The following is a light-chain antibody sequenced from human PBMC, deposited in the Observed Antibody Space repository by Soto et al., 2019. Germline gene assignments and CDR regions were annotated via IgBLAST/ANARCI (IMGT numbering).Light chain of an antibody. CDR1: QDIVTN. CDR2: GAS. J-gene: IGKJ5*01. CDR3: QQTFNSPIT. Sequence: RVMTQSPVTLSESPVERATLSCRASQDIVTNLAWYQQKPGQAPRLLIYGASTRASDIPARFSGSGSGTEFTLTISSVRPEDLGSFYCQQTFNSPITFGQGTRLEIK. V-gene: IGKV3-15*01.